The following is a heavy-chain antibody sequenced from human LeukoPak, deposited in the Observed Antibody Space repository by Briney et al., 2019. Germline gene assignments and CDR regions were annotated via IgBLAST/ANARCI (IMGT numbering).Heavy chain of an antibody. V-gene: IGHV1-69*13. CDR1: GGTFSSYA. J-gene: IGHJ4*02. Sequence: SVKVSCKASGGTFSSYAISWVRQAPGQGLEWMGGIIPIFGTANYAQKFQGRVTITADESTSKAYMELSSLRSEDTAVYYCARLSLAYCGGDCYYNPYYFDYWGQGTLVTVSS. CDR2: IIPIFGTA. CDR3: ARLSLAYCGGDCYYNPYYFDY. D-gene: IGHD2-21*01.